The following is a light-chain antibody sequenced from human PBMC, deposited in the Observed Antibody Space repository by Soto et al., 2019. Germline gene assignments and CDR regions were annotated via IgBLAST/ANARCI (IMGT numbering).Light chain of an antibody. J-gene: IGKJ1*01. Sequence: IHMTQSPSTLSGSVLDRVTITFRASQTISSWLAWYQQKPGKAPKLLIYKASTLKSGVPSRFSGSGSGTEFTLTISSLQPDDFATYYCQHYNSYSEAFGQGTKVDIK. V-gene: IGKV1-5*03. CDR2: KAS. CDR1: QTISSW. CDR3: QHYNSYSEA.